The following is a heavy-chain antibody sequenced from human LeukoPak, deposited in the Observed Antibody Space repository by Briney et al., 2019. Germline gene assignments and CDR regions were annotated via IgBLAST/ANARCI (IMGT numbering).Heavy chain of an antibody. CDR3: AREGTDGSGSYYNGWFDP. CDR2: IIPILGIA. J-gene: IGHJ5*02. V-gene: IGHV1-69*04. CDR1: GGTFSSYA. D-gene: IGHD3-10*01. Sequence: ASVKVSCKASGGTFSSYAISWVRQAPGQGLEWMGRIIPILGIANYAQKFQGRVTITADKSTSTAYMELSGLRSEDTAVYYCAREGTDGSGSYYNGWFDPWGQGTLVTVSS.